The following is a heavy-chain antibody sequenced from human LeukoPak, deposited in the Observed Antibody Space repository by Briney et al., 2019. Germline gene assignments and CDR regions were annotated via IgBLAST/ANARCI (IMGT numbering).Heavy chain of an antibody. Sequence: GASVKVSCKASGYTFAAYNIHWVRQAPGQGLEWMGRIHPNSGDTNYAQNFEGRVTMTRDTSISTAYMELTRPRSDDTAMYYCARTYYDTLRGSRGDYWGQGTLVTVSS. CDR2: IHPNSGDT. CDR1: GYTFAAYN. CDR3: ARTYYDTLRGSRGDY. V-gene: IGHV1-2*06. J-gene: IGHJ4*02. D-gene: IGHD3-9*01.